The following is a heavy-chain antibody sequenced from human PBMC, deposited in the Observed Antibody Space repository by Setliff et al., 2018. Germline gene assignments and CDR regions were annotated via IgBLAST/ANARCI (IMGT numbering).Heavy chain of an antibody. J-gene: IGHJ5*02. CDR3: SRDVYDFRTGQADP. Sequence: GVLRLSCAASGITFKNAWMTWVRQAPGKGLEWVANINQGGGEQFYVDSVRGRFIISRDNAKNSLYLHMSSLRADDTAVYYCSRDVYDFRTGQADPWGQGTLVTVSS. V-gene: IGHV3-7*01. CDR1: GITFKNAW. D-gene: IGHD3-3*01. CDR2: INQGGGEQ.